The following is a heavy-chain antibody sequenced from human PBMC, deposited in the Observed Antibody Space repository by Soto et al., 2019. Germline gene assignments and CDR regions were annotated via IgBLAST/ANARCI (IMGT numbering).Heavy chain of an antibody. CDR3: ASPQGIAADGTNYYYGMHV. V-gene: IGHV1-2*02. CDR2: INPNSGGT. D-gene: IGHD6-13*01. Sequence: ASVKVSCKASGYTFTGYYMHWVRQAPGQGLEWMGWINPNSGGTNYAQKFQGRVTMTRDTSISTAYMELSRLRSDDTAVYYCASPQGIAADGTNYYYGMHVSGPGTPVAIS. J-gene: IGHJ6*02. CDR1: GYTFTGYY.